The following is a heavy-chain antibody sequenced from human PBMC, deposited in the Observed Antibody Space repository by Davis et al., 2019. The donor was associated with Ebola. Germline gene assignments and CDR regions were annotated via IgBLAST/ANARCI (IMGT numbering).Heavy chain of an antibody. CDR1: GFSLSDYW. CDR2: INQDGSEK. Sequence: GGSLRLSCGVSGFSLSDYWMTWVRQAPGKGLEWVANINQDGSEKYYVDSVKGRFTISKDNAKDSLFLQVNSLRAEDTAVYYCARINYDIWGDYEIYYGMDVWGQGTTVTVSS. J-gene: IGHJ6*02. D-gene: IGHD3-3*01. V-gene: IGHV3-7*03. CDR3: ARINYDIWGDYEIYYGMDV.